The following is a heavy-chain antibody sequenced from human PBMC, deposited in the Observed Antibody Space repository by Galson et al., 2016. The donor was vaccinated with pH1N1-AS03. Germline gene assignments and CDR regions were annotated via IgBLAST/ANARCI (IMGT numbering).Heavy chain of an antibody. J-gene: IGHJ4*02. CDR2: IDPSGGTT. CDR3: ARLYYFDS. Sequence: SVKVSCKASGYTLTRYYMHWVRQAPGQGLEWMGIIDPSGGTTTYAPKFQGRITITTDTSTSTAYMELVSLRSEDTAVYYCARLYYFDSWGQGTLVTVSS. V-gene: IGHV1-46*01. CDR1: GYTLTRYY.